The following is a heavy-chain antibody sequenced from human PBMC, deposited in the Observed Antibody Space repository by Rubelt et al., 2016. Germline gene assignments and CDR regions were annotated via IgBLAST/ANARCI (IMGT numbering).Heavy chain of an antibody. CDR3: ARGEGYYDSSGYFDY. CDR2: INHSGST. CDR1: GGSFSGYY. D-gene: IGHD3-22*01. Sequence: QVQLQQWGAGLLKPSETLSLTCAVYGGSFSGYYWSWIRQPPGKGLEWIGEINHSGSTNYNPSLKSRVTISVDASKNHVSRKLSSVTAADTAVYYCARGEGYYDSSGYFDYWGQGTPVTVSS. V-gene: IGHV4-34*01. J-gene: IGHJ4*02.